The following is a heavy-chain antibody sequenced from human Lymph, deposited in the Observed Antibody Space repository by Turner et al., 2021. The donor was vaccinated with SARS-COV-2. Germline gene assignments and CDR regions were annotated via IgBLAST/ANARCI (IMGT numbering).Heavy chain of an antibody. CDR1: GFTFSSYA. V-gene: IGHV3-30-3*01. Sequence: QVQLVESGGGVVQPGRSLRLSCAASGFTFSSYAMHWVRQAPGKGLEWVAVISYDVSSKFHADSVKCRFTISRDNSKNTLYLQMNNLRAGDTAVYYCARDALKKEVADTSDNWFDPWGQGTLVTVSS. CDR2: ISYDVSSK. CDR3: ARDALKKEVADTSDNWFDP. J-gene: IGHJ5*02. D-gene: IGHD6-19*01.